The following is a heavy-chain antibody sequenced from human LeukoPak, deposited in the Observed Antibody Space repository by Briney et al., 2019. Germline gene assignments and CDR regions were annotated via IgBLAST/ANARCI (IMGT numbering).Heavy chain of an antibody. D-gene: IGHD3-22*01. CDR1: GFTFSRYW. J-gene: IGHJ4*02. Sequence: GGSLRLSCAASGFTFSRYWMHWVRQAPGKGLVWVSRIDEHGKTINYADSVKGRFTISRDNSKNTLYLQMNSLRPEDTAVYYCASPTYYYESSGYLGVYYLDYWGQGTLVTVSS. V-gene: IGHV3-74*01. CDR2: IDEHGKTI. CDR3: ASPTYYYESSGYLGVYYLDY.